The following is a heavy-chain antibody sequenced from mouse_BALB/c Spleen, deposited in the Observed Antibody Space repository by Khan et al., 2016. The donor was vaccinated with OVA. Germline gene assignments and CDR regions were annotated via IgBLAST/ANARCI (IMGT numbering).Heavy chain of an antibody. D-gene: IGHD1-1*01. V-gene: IGHV3-2*02. J-gene: IGHJ1*01. CDR3: ARPYYYGHWYFDV. CDR2: ISYSGSA. CDR1: GYSITSDYA. Sequence: VQLKESGPGLVKPSQSLSLTCTVTGYSITSDYAWNWIRQFPGNKLEWMGYISYSGSANYNPSLKSRISITRDTSENQFFLQLNSVTTEDSATYYCARPYYYGHWYFDVWGAGTTVTVSS.